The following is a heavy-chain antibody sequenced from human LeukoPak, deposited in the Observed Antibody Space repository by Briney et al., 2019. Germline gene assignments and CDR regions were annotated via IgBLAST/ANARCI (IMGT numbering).Heavy chain of an antibody. CDR2: INHSGST. CDR1: GGSIRSPTYY. V-gene: IGHV4-39*07. J-gene: IGHJ4*02. Sequence: SETLSLTCTVSGGSIRSPTYYWSWIRQPPGKGLERIGEINHSGSTNYNPSLKSRVTISVDTSKNQFSLKLSSVTAADTAVYYCARLRIRRGQLWSLPYFDYWGQGTLVTVSS. CDR3: ARLRIRRGQLWSLPYFDY. D-gene: IGHD5-18*01.